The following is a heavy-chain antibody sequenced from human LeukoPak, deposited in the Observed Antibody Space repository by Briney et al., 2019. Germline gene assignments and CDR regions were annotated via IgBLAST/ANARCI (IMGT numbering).Heavy chain of an antibody. D-gene: IGHD1-26*01. CDR1: GGSISSSDNY. J-gene: IGHJ5*02. CDR2: INHSGRST. CDR3: ARKKTRGSYYDNSWFDP. Sequence: SETLSLTCTVSGGSISSSDNYWGWIRQPPGKGLEWIGEINHSGRSTNYNPSLKSRVTISVDTSKNQFSLKLSSVTAADTAVYYCARKKTRGSYYDNSWFDPWGQGTLVTVSS. V-gene: IGHV4-39*07.